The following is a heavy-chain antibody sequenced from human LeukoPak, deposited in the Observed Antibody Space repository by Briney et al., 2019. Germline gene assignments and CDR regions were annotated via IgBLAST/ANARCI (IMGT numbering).Heavy chain of an antibody. V-gene: IGHV2-5*02. Sequence: SGPTLVKPTQTLTLTCTFSGFSFATSGVSVGWIRQPPGKAPEWLAFIHWDDDQPYSPSLKNRLTITKDTSKNQVVLTMTNMDPVDTATYYCVHSIFYYYDGSGHIYWGQGIQVTVSS. CDR1: GFSFATSGVS. J-gene: IGHJ4*02. CDR3: VHSIFYYYDGSGHIY. CDR2: IHWDDDQ. D-gene: IGHD3-22*01.